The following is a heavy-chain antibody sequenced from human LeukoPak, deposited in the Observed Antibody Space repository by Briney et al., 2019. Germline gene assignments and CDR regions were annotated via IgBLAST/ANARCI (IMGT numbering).Heavy chain of an antibody. Sequence: SETLSLTCTVSDDSISDYYRGWIRQPPGKGLEWIGYFHNSGTSTYNPSLKSRVTISVDTSKNQFSLKLSSVTAADTAVYYCARHPRSDYGDYVPHYNFDYWGQGILVTVSS. J-gene: IGHJ4*02. D-gene: IGHD4-17*01. CDR1: DDSISDYY. CDR3: ARHPRSDYGDYVPHYNFDY. CDR2: FHNSGTS. V-gene: IGHV4-59*08.